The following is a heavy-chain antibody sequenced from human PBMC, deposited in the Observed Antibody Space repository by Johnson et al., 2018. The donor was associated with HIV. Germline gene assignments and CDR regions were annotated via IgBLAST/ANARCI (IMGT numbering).Heavy chain of an antibody. CDR1: GFTFDDYG. CDR3: ARTGVVEDRNVFDI. J-gene: IGHJ3*02. CDR2: INWNGGRT. V-gene: IGHV3-20*04. D-gene: IGHD3-22*01. Sequence: VQLVESGGGVVRPGGSLRLSCAASGFTFDDYGMNWVRQAPGKGLEWVSGINWNGGRTGCAGSVKGRFTISRDNARNTMFLQMNSLRAEDTALYYCARTGVVEDRNVFDIWGQGTMVTVSS.